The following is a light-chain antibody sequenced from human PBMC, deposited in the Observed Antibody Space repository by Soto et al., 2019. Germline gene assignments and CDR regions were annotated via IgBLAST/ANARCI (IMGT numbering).Light chain of an antibody. V-gene: IGKV3-20*01. Sequence: EIVLTQSPGTLSLSPGERATLSCRASQSVSSSYLAWYQQKPGQAPRILIYGASSRATGIPDRYSGSGSGTVFTLTISRLEPEDFAVYYCQHYGSSPPWTFGPGTKVEIK. CDR1: QSVSSSY. J-gene: IGKJ1*01. CDR2: GAS. CDR3: QHYGSSPPWT.